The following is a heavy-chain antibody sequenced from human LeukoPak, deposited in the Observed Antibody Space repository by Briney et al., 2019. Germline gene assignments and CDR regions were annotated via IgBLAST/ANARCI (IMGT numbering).Heavy chain of an antibody. Sequence: SETLSLTCAVSGYSISSGYYWGWIRQPPGKGLGWIGSIYHSGSTYYNPSLKSRVTISVDTSKNQFSLKLSSVTAADTAVYYCARDARVPSSWFDPWGQGTLVTVSS. V-gene: IGHV4-38-2*02. CDR1: GYSISSGYY. CDR2: IYHSGST. CDR3: ARDARVPSSWFDP. J-gene: IGHJ5*02. D-gene: IGHD3-3*01.